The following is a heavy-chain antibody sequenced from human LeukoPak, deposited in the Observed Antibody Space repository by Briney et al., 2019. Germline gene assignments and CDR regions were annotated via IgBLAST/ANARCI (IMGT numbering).Heavy chain of an antibody. J-gene: IGHJ6*02. D-gene: IGHD3-9*01. Sequence: SETLSLTCTVSGGSISSYYWSWIRQPPGKGLEWIGYIYYSGSTNYNPSLKSRVTISVDTSKNQFSLKLSSVTAADTAVYFCARVTRGASDWFYYYGMDVWGQGTTVTVSS. CDR3: ARVTRGASDWFYYYGMDV. CDR1: GGSISSYY. V-gene: IGHV4-59*12. CDR2: IYYSGST.